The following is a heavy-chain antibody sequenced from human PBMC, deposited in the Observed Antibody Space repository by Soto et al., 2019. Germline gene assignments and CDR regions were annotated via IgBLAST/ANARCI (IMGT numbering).Heavy chain of an antibody. Sequence: GGSLRLSCSASGFTFSSYAMHWVRQAPGKGLEYVSGVRGNGDPPFYADSVKGRFTISRDNSKNTLYLQMSSLSADDTAVCYCAKSRSGNNFDLFHWGQGALVTV. CDR2: VRGNGDPP. CDR1: GFTFSSYA. CDR3: AKSRSGNNFDLFH. J-gene: IGHJ4*02. D-gene: IGHD3-3*01. V-gene: IGHV3-64D*06.